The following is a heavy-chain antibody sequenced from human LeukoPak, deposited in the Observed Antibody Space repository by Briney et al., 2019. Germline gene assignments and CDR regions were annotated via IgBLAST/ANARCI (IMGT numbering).Heavy chain of an antibody. CDR2: VSSSGSTT. V-gene: IGHV3-48*02. D-gene: IGHD4-17*01. Sequence: GGSLRLSCAASGFTFSRYSMNWVRQAPGKGLEWLSHVSSSGSTTDYADPVKGRFTISRDNARNSLYLQMNSLRDEDTAAYYCARDLDYGFDYWGQGILVTVSS. J-gene: IGHJ4*02. CDR1: GFTFSRYS. CDR3: ARDLDYGFDY.